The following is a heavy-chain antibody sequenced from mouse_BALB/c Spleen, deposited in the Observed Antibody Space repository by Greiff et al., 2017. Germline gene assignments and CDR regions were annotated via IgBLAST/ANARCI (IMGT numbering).Heavy chain of an antibody. CDR1: GFTFSSYG. J-gene: IGHJ4*01. CDR3: ARDPGITTSHYAMDY. D-gene: IGHD1-1*01. V-gene: IGHV5-6*01. CDR2: ISDGGSYT. Sequence: EVNVVESGGDLVKPGGSLKLSCAASGFTFSSYGMSWVRQTPDKRLEWVATISDGGSYTYYPDSVKGRFTISRDNAKNNLYLQMSSLKSEDTAMYYCARDPGITTSHYAMDYWGQGTSVTVSA.